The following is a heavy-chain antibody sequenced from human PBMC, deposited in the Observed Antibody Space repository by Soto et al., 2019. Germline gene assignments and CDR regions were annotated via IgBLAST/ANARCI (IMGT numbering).Heavy chain of an antibody. V-gene: IGHV3-66*01. CDR1: GFTVSSNW. Sequence: PGGSLRLSCAASGFTVSSNWMNWVRQAPGKGLEWVSIIRGGDTTYYADSVKGRFIISRDNSKNTLYLQMNSLRVEDTAVYYCARDSYSTYWGQGTLVTVSS. CDR3: ARDSYSTY. D-gene: IGHD6-13*01. J-gene: IGHJ4*02. CDR2: IRGGDTT.